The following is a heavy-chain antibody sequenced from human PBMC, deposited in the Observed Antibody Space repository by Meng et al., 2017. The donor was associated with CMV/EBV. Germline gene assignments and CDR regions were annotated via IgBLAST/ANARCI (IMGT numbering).Heavy chain of an antibody. V-gene: IGHV3-7*01. Sequence: GGSLRLSCAASGFTFSSYWMSWVRQAPGKGLEWVANIKQDGSEKYYVDSVKGRFTISRDNAKNSLYLQMNSLRAEDMAVYYCARDKKTKYYYYGMDVWGQGTTVTVSS. CDR3: ARDKKTKYYYYGMDV. J-gene: IGHJ6*02. D-gene: IGHD2-8*01. CDR1: GFTFSSYW. CDR2: IKQDGSEK.